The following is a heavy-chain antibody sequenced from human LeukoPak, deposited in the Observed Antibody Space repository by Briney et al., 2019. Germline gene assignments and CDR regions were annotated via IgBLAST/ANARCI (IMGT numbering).Heavy chain of an antibody. Sequence: GGSLRLSCTASGFTFSIYWMSWVRQAPGKELGWVASIKEDGSEEHYVDSVKGRFTISRDNARNSVHVQMNSLRAEDTAVYFCARVRPGHYFDYWGQGALVTVSS. CDR3: ARVRPGHYFDY. D-gene: IGHD6-6*01. CDR1: GFTFSIYW. V-gene: IGHV3-7*01. J-gene: IGHJ4*02. CDR2: IKEDGSEE.